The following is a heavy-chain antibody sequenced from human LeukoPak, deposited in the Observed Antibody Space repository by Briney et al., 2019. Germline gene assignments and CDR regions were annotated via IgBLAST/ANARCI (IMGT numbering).Heavy chain of an antibody. CDR2: MDYGGST. V-gene: IGHV4-59*08. CDR3: ARRKRGSGGPFDY. CDR1: GGSISDYY. D-gene: IGHD6-19*01. J-gene: IGHJ4*02. Sequence: SETLSLTCTDSGGSISDYYWTWIRQSPGTGLEWIGYMDYGGSTAYNPSLKSRVTISIDTSKKQFSLELSSVTAADTAIYFCARRKRGSGGPFDYWGQGTLVTVSS.